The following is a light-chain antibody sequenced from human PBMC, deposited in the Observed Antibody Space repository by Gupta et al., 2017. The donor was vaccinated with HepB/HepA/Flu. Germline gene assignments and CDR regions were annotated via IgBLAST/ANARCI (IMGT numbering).Light chain of an antibody. V-gene: IGKV4-1*01. CDR3: HLELT. J-gene: IGKJ4*01. CDR1: QSVLYSSNNNNY. Sequence: DIVMTHSLDSLAVSLGERATINCNSSQSVLYSSNNNNYLAGYQQKPGQPPELLIYCAYTRESGVSDRFSVSGSGTDFTPACSRMKAEDVAVYDSHLELTFGGGTRLEIK. CDR2: CAY.